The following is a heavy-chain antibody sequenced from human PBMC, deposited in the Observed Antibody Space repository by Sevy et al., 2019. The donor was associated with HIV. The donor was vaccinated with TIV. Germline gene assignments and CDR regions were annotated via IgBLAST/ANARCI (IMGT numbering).Heavy chain of an antibody. Sequence: SDTLSLTCAVYGGSFSGYYWSWIRQPPGKGLEWIGEINHSGSTNYNPSLKSRVTISVDTSKNQFSLKLSSVTAADTAVYYCARGRGAIYYYYYGMDVWGQGTTVTVSS. CDR2: INHSGST. CDR1: GGSFSGYY. CDR3: ARGRGAIYYYYYGMDV. V-gene: IGHV4-34*01. J-gene: IGHJ6*02. D-gene: IGHD2-2*01.